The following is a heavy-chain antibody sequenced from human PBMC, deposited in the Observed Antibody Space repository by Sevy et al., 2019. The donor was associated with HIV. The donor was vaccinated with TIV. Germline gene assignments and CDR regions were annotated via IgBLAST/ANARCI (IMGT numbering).Heavy chain of an antibody. V-gene: IGHV3-21*01. J-gene: IGHJ3*02. Sequence: GGSLRLSCAASGFTFSSYSMNWVRQAPGKGLEWVSSISSSSSYIYYADSVKGRFTISRDNAKNSLYLQMNSLRAEDTAVYYCARGLPQQPGKHPDAFDIWGQGTMVTVSS. CDR3: ARGLPQQPGKHPDAFDI. CDR1: GFTFSSYS. CDR2: ISSSSSYI. D-gene: IGHD6-13*01.